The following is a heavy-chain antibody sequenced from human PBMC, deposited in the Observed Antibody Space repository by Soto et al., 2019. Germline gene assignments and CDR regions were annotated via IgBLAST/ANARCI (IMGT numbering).Heavy chain of an antibody. Sequence: VGSLRLSCAASGFTFSDYWMHWVRQAPGKGLVWVSRIDGNGRTISYADSVRGRFTISRDNAKNTVYMQMNSLRAEDTVVFYRPREQEWTVDYWGQGTLVTVSS. D-gene: IGHD2-8*01. CDR3: PREQEWTVDY. CDR1: GFTFSDYW. V-gene: IGHV3-74*01. J-gene: IGHJ4*02. CDR2: IDGNGRTI.